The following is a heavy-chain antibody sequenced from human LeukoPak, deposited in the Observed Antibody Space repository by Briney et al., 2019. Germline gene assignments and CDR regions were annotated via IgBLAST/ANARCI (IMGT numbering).Heavy chain of an antibody. CDR2: ISYEGSNK. V-gene: IGHV3-30*03. Sequence: GGSLRLSCAASGFTFSSYGMHWVRQASGKGLEWVALISYEGSNKYYADSVKGRFTISRDNSNNTLYLQMSSLRAEDMAVYFCATGGASIFLDAFDMWGQGTMVTVSS. CDR3: ATGGASIFLDAFDM. CDR1: GFTFSSYG. D-gene: IGHD3-9*01. J-gene: IGHJ3*02.